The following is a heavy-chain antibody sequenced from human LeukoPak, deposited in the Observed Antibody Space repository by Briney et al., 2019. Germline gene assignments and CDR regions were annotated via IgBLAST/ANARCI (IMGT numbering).Heavy chain of an antibody. D-gene: IGHD2-2*01. J-gene: IGHJ4*02. CDR1: GFTFSSYG. CDR3: AKREYCSSTSCSHYFDY. V-gene: IGHV3-23*01. Sequence: GGSLRLSCVVSGFTFSSYGMSWVRQAPGKGLEWVSLISGSSGRTYYADSVKGRFTISRDISKNKLYLQMNSLRAEDTAIYYCAKREYCSSTSCSHYFDYWGQGTLVTVSS. CDR2: ISGSSGRT.